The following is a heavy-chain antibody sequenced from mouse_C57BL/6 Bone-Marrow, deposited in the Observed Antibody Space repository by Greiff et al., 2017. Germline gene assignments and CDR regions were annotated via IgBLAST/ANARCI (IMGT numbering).Heavy chain of an antibody. CDR1: GYSFTGYY. J-gene: IGHJ4*01. V-gene: IGHV1-42*01. Sequence: VHVQQSGPELVKPGASVKISCKASGYSFTGYYMTWVKQSPEKSLEWIGEIYPGTGGTTYNQKFKAKATLTVDTSSSTAYMQLKSLTSEDSAVYYWARGGAFFNRDDRYYAMEDWGQGTSVTVA. D-gene: IGHD4-1*01. CDR3: ARGGAFFNRDDRYYAMED. CDR2: IYPGTGGT.